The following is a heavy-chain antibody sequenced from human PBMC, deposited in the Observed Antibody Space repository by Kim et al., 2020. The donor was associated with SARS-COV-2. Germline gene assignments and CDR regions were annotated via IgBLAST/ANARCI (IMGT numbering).Heavy chain of an antibody. CDR1: GYTFTYYA. CDR2: INAGDGYT. J-gene: IGHJ4*02. D-gene: IGHD2-2*01. Sequence: ASVKVSCKASGYTFTYYAMHWVRQAPGQRLEWMGWINAGDGYTKYSQKFQGRVTITRDTSVSTAYMELSSLRSEDTAVYYCAGARGSCSSTSCYLDFDYWGQGTLVTVSS. CDR3: AGARGSCSSTSCYLDFDY. V-gene: IGHV1-3*01.